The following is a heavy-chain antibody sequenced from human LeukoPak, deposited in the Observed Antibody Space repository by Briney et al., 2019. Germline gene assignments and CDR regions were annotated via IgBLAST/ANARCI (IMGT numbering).Heavy chain of an antibody. CDR2: ITSSSSYI. CDR3: AKASYDSSGYLFYYYYYMDV. D-gene: IGHD3-22*01. V-gene: IGHV3-21*04. CDR1: GFTFSSYT. Sequence: PGGSLRLSCAASGFTFSSYTMNWVGQAPGKGLEWVSSITSSSSYIYYADSVMGRFTISRDNSKNTLYLQMNSLRAEDTAVYYCAKASYDSSGYLFYYYYYMDVWAKGPRSPSP. J-gene: IGHJ6*03.